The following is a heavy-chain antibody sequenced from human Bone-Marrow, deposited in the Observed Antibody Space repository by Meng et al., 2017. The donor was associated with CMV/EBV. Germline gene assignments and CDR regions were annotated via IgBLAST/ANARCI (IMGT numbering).Heavy chain of an antibody. CDR3: ARAGSSSLYYYYGMGV. CDR1: GFTVSSNY. Sequence: GESLKISCAASGFTVSSNYMSWVRQAPGKGLEWVAVISYDGSNKYYADSVKGRFTISRDNSKNTLYLQMNSLRAEDTAVYYCARAGSSSLYYYYGMGVWGQGTTVTVSS. CDR2: ISYDGSNK. J-gene: IGHJ6*02. D-gene: IGHD6-6*01. V-gene: IGHV3-30*14.